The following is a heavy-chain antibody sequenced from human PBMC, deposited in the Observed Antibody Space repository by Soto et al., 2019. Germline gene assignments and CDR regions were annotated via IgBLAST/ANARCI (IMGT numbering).Heavy chain of an antibody. CDR2: IYYSGST. Sequence: PSETLSLTCTVSGGSISIYYWSWIRQPPGKGLEWIGYIYYSGSTNYNPSLKRRVTISVDTSKSQFSLKLSSVTAADTALYYCARDSSSWYGPDYWGQGTLVTVSS. V-gene: IGHV4-59*01. J-gene: IGHJ4*02. D-gene: IGHD6-13*01. CDR3: ARDSSSWYGPDY. CDR1: GGSISIYY.